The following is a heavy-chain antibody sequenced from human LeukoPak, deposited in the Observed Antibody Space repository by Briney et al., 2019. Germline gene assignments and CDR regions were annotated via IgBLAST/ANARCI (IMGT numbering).Heavy chain of an antibody. D-gene: IGHD3-16*01. CDR3: ARGRGEDAFDI. Sequence: SQTLSLACAVSGGSISSGGYSWSWIRQPPGKGLEWIGYIYHSGSTYYNPSLKSRVTISVDRSKNQFSLKLSSVTAADTAVYYYARGRGEDAFDIWGQGTMVTVSS. V-gene: IGHV4-30-2*01. CDR1: GGSISSGGYS. CDR2: IYHSGST. J-gene: IGHJ3*02.